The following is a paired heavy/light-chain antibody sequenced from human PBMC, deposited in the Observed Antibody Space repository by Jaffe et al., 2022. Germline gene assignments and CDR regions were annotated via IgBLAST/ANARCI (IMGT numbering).Light chain of an antibody. CDR2: GAS. J-gene: IGKJ1*01. CDR3: QQYGSSPP. CDR1: QSVSSSY. Sequence: EIVLTQSPGTLSLSPGERATLSCRASQSVSSSYLAWYQQKPGQAPRLLIYGASSRATGIPDRFSGSGSGTDFTLTISRLEPEDFAVYYCQQYGSSPPFGQGTKVEIK. V-gene: IGKV3-20*01.
Heavy chain of an antibody. V-gene: IGHV3-23*01. Sequence: EVQLLESGGGLVQPGGSLRLSCAASGFTFSSYAMSWVRQAPGKGLEWVSAISGSGGSTYYADSVKGRFTISRDNSKNTLYLQMNSLRAEDTAVYYCARGLGSGSYYISYYYYYMDVWGKGTTVTVSS. D-gene: IGHD3-10*01. CDR1: GFTFSSYA. CDR2: ISGSGGST. J-gene: IGHJ6*03. CDR3: ARGLGSGSYYISYYYYYMDV.